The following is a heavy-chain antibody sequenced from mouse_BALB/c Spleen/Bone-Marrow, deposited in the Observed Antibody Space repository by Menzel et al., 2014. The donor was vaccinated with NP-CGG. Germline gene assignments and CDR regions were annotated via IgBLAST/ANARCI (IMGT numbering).Heavy chain of an antibody. Sequence: QVQLQQSGPELVRPGVSVKISCKGSGYTFTDYAIHWVEQSPAKSLEWIGVISTYSGNTKYNQKFKDKATMTVDKSSSTAYMELARLTSEDSAIYYCARRTTGYAMDYWGQGTSVTVSS. V-gene: IGHV1-67*01. CDR3: ARRTTGYAMDY. CDR1: GYTFTDYA. CDR2: ISTYSGNT. J-gene: IGHJ4*01.